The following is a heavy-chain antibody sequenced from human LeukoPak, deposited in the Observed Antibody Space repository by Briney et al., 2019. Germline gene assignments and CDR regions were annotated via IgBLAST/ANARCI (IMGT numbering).Heavy chain of an antibody. J-gene: IGHJ5*02. CDR1: GFTFSSYA. V-gene: IGHV3-64*01. CDR3: ARDSTDDYVWGSYRDENWFDP. CDR2: ISSNGGST. Sequence: GGSLRLSCAASGFTFSSYAMHWVRQAPGKGLEYVSAISSNGGSTYYANYVKGRFTISRDNSKNTLYLQMGSLRAEDMAVYYCARDSTDDYVWGSYRDENWFDPWGQGTLVTVSS. D-gene: IGHD3-16*02.